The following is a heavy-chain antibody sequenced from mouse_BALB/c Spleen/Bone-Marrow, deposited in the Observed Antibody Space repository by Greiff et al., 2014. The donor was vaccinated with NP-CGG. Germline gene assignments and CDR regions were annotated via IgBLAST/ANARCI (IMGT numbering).Heavy chain of an antibody. CDR3: TRETTAVADFDY. CDR1: GYSITSGYG. V-gene: IGHV3-1*02. D-gene: IGHD1-1*01. Sequence: EVQVVEPGPDLVKPSQSLSLTCTVTGYSITSGYGWHWIRQFPGNKLEWMGYIHYRGSTDYNPSLKSRVSITRDTSKNQFSLQLNSVTTEDTATYYCTRETTAVADFDYWGQGATLTVTS. J-gene: IGHJ2*01. CDR2: IHYRGST.